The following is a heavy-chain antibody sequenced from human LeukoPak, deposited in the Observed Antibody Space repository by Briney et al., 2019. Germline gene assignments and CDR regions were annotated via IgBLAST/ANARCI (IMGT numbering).Heavy chain of an antibody. CDR2: IYTSGST. CDR3: ASSVAAALSP. J-gene: IGHJ5*02. D-gene: IGHD6-13*01. Sequence: SETLSLTCTVSGGSISSYYLSWIRQPAGKGLEWIGRIYTSGSTNYNPSLKSRVTMSVDTSKNQFYLELSSVTAADTAVYYCASSVAAALSPWGQGTLVTVSS. V-gene: IGHV4-4*07. CDR1: GGSISSYY.